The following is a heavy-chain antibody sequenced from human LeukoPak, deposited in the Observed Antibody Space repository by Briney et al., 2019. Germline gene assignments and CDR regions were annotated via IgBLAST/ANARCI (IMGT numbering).Heavy chain of an antibody. V-gene: IGHV1-69-2*01. CDR1: GGTFSSYA. CDR2: VDPEDGET. CDR3: ATDRIVLSYSNYTSVDY. J-gene: IGHJ4*02. Sequence: ASVKVSCKASGGTFSSYAISWVRQAPGQGLEWMGLVDPEDGETIYAEKFQGRVTITADTSTDTAYMELSSLRSEDTAVYYCATDRIVLSYSNYTSVDYWGQGTLVTVSS. D-gene: IGHD4-11*01.